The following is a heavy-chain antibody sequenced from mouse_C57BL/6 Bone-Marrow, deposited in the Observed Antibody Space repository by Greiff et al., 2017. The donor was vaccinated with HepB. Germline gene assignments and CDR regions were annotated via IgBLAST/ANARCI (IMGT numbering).Heavy chain of an antibody. Sequence: QVQLQQPGAELVRPGTSVKLSCKASGYTFTSYWMHWVKQRPGQGLEWIGVIDPSDSYTNYNQKLKGKATLTVDTSSSTAYMQLSSLTSEDSAVYYCAREEITTVVPGYFDYWGQGTTLTVSS. V-gene: IGHV1-59*01. D-gene: IGHD1-1*01. CDR3: AREEITTVVPGYFDY. CDR1: GYTFTSYW. CDR2: IDPSDSYT. J-gene: IGHJ2*01.